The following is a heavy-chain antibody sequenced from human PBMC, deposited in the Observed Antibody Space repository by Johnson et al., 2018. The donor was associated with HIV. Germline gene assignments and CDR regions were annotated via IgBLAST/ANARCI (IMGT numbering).Heavy chain of an antibody. CDR3: VSGSAFDV. CDR2: ISYDGSNK. J-gene: IGHJ3*01. CDR1: GFTFSNYA. Sequence: QVQLVESGGGVVQPGRSLRLSCAASGFTFSNYAIHWVRQAPGKGLEWVAIISYDGSNKYYADSVKGRFSISRDNSKNTLYLQMNSLRAEDTAVYYCVSGSAFDVWGQGTMVTVSS. V-gene: IGHV3-30*14.